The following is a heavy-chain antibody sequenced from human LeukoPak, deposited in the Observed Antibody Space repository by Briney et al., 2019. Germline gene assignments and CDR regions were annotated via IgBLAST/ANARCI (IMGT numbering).Heavy chain of an antibody. J-gene: IGHJ5*02. CDR1: GFTFSDYY. D-gene: IGHD6-13*01. CDR2: ISSSSSYT. Sequence: GGSLRLSCAASGFTFSDYYMSWIRQAPGKGLEWVSYISSSSSYTNYADSVKGRFTISRDNAKNSLYLQMNSLRAEDTAVYYCARDTSSSWYGNWFDPWGQGTLVTVSS. CDR3: ARDTSSSWYGNWFDP. V-gene: IGHV3-11*06.